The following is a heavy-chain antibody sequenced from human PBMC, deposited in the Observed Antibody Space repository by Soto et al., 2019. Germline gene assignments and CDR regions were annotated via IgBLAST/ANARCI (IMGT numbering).Heavy chain of an antibody. CDR2: IIPIFGTA. V-gene: IGHV1-69*01. D-gene: IGHD2-15*01. CDR3: AREGARYCSGGSCYRDAFDI. CDR1: GGTFSSYA. J-gene: IGHJ3*02. Sequence: QVQLVQSGAEVKKPGSSVKVSCKASGGTFSSYAISWVRQAPGQGLEWMGGIIPIFGTANYAQKFQGRVTITADESTSTGYMELSSLRSEDTAVYYCAREGARYCSGGSCYRDAFDIWSQGTMVTVSS.